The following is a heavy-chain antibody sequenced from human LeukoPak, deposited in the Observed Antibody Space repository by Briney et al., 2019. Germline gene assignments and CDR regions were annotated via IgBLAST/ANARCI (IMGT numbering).Heavy chain of an antibody. CDR2: ISAYNGNT. CDR3: ARDLAGDYDILTGYPFDY. CDR1: GYTFTSHG. J-gene: IGHJ4*02. D-gene: IGHD3-9*01. Sequence: ASVKVSCKASGYTFTSHGISWVRQAPGQGLEWMGWISAYNGNTNYAQKFQGRVTMTRDMSTSTVYMELSSLRSEDTAVYYCARDLAGDYDILTGYPFDYWGQGTLVTVSS. V-gene: IGHV1-18*01.